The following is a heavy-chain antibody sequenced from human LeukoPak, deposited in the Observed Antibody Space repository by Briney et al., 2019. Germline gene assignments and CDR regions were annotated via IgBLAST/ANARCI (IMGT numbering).Heavy chain of an antibody. J-gene: IGHJ4*02. CDR2: ISYSGST. D-gene: IGHD5-12*01. V-gene: IGHV4-59*01. CDR1: GGSISSYY. Sequence: SETLSLTCTVSGGSISSYYWSWIREPPGKGLEWIGYISYSGSTNYNPSLKSRVTISLDTSKNQFSLKLRSVTAADTAVYYCARGFDSKSTYFDYWGQGTLVTVSS. CDR3: ARGFDSKSTYFDY.